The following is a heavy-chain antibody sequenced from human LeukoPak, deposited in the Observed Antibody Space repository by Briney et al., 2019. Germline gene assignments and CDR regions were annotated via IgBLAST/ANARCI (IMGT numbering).Heavy chain of an antibody. J-gene: IGHJ4*02. CDR3: AKRPYYFDTSGFYYFDY. CDR1: GFTFSSYW. Sequence: PGGSLRLSCAASGFTFSSYWMSWVRQAPGKGLEWVGNIKQDGSEKYYVDSVKGRFTISRDNSKNTLYLQMNSLRAEDTAVYYCAKRPYYFDTSGFYYFDYWGQGTLVTVSS. CDR2: IKQDGSEK. D-gene: IGHD3-22*01. V-gene: IGHV3-7*03.